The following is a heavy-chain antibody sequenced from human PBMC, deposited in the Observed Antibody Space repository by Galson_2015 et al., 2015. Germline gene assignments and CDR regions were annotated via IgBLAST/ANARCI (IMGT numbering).Heavy chain of an antibody. D-gene: IGHD1-26*01. V-gene: IGHV5-51*01. Sequence: SGAEVIKPGESLKISCMGSGYSFTSYWVGCVRQMPGKGLEWIAIIYPGDSDTRYSPSFQGEVTILADKSISTTYLQWSRMKASETDMYSCASQLLKGEHWCAPWGQGTLVTVSS. CDR1: GYSFTSYW. J-gene: IGHJ5*02. CDR3: ASQLLKGEHWCAP. CDR2: IYPGDSDT.